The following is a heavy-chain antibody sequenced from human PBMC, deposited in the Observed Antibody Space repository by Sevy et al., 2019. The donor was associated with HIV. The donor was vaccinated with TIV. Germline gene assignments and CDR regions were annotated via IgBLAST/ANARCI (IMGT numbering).Heavy chain of an antibody. CDR2: ISPFNGDT. CDR1: GYTFTNYR. D-gene: IGHD2-15*01. CDR3: ARAYCSGGSCYSLAY. V-gene: IGHV1-18*01. Sequence: ASVKVSCEASGYTFTNYRIYWVRQAPGQGLEWMGWISPFNGDTNYVQKLQGRVTMITDTSTGIAYMELRSLRSDDTAVYYWARAYCSGGSCYSLAYWGQGTLVTVSS. J-gene: IGHJ4*02.